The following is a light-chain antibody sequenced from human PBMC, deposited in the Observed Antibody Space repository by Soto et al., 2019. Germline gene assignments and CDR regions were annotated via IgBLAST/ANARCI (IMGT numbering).Light chain of an antibody. Sequence: EIVMTQSPATLSVSPGEGATLSCRASHSVISNLAWYQVKPGQTPRLLIYDTSSRATGIPDRFSGSGSGTDFTLTITRLEPEDFAVFYCQQYGTSEIIFGQGTRLEIK. CDR2: DTS. V-gene: IGKV3-20*01. CDR1: HSVISN. J-gene: IGKJ5*01. CDR3: QQYGTSEII.